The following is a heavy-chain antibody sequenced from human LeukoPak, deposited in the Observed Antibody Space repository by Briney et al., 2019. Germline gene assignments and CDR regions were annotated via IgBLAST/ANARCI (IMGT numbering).Heavy chain of an antibody. CDR2: ISYDGSDK. D-gene: IGHD5-12*01. CDR3: ARARPSMWIDY. CDR1: GFTFSSYA. J-gene: IGHJ4*02. V-gene: IGHV3-30*04. Sequence: GGSLRLSCAASGFTFSSYAMYWVRHARGRGREWVAVISYDGSDKFYADSVKGRFTISRDSSKNTLYLQMNSLRPEDAAVYYCARARPSMWIDYWGQGTLVTVSS.